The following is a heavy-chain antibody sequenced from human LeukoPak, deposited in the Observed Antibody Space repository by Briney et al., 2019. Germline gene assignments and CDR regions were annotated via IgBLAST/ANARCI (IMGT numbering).Heavy chain of an antibody. D-gene: IGHD6-13*01. J-gene: IGHJ5*02. CDR3: ARARWQQLATGFDP. Sequence: SGTLSLTCAVSGGSISSSNWWSWVRQPPGKGLEWIGEIYHSGCTNYNPSLKSRVTISVDKSKNQFSLKLSSVTAADTAVYYCARARWQQLATGFDPWGQGTLVTVSS. CDR2: IYHSGCT. V-gene: IGHV4-4*02. CDR1: GGSISSSNW.